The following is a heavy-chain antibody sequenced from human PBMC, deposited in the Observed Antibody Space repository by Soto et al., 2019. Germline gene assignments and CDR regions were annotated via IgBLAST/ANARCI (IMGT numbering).Heavy chain of an antibody. J-gene: IGHJ4*02. CDR3: ATVFAV. Sequence: EVQLVESGGGLVQPGGSLRVSCAASGFTFRSHRIHWVRQAPGKGLEWVSRIDTDGGGTSYADSVKGRFTISTDNAKNTVYLQMNGLRVEDTALYYCATVFAVWGQGTLVTVSS. CDR2: IDTDGGGT. CDR1: GFTFRSHR. V-gene: IGHV3-74*01. D-gene: IGHD2-8*01.